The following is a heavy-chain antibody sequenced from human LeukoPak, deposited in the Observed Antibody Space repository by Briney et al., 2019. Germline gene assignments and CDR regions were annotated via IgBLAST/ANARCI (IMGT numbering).Heavy chain of an antibody. V-gene: IGHV3-66*01. J-gene: IGHJ4*02. D-gene: IGHD1-7*01. CDR1: GLTVSSNY. CDR2: IYSGGST. Sequence: GGSLRLSCAASGLTVSSNYMSWVRQAPGKGLEWVSVIYSGGSTYYADSVEGRFTISRDNFKNTLYLQMNSLRAEDTAVYYCARVGTMVYFDYWGQGTLVTVSS. CDR3: ARVGTMVYFDY.